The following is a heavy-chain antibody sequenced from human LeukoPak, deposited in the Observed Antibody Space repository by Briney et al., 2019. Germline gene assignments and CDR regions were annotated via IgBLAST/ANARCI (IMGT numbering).Heavy chain of an antibody. Sequence: GGSLTLSCAASRFTFDAYGMSWVRPAQGKGLGWVSGINWNVGSTGYTVSVKGRSTISRDNAKNSLYLQMNSLRAEDTALYYCARRGTIFGVVIQYYFDYWGQGTLVTVSS. D-gene: IGHD3-3*01. J-gene: IGHJ4*02. CDR2: INWNVGST. CDR3: ARRGTIFGVVIQYYFDY. CDR1: RFTFDAYG. V-gene: IGHV3-20*04.